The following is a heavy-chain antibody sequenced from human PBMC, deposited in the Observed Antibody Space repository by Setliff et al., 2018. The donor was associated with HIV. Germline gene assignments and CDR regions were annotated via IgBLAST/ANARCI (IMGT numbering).Heavy chain of an antibody. CDR1: GGSISSYY. CDR2: INHSGST. J-gene: IGHJ4*02. D-gene: IGHD3-10*01. Sequence: SETLSLTCTVSGGSISSYYWSWIRQPPGKGLEWIGEINHSGSTYYNPSLKSRVTISVDTSENQFSLKLSSVTAADTAVYYCARHPPPEVRGDVTDYWGQGTLVTVSS. V-gene: IGHV4-59*08. CDR3: ARHPPPEVRGDVTDY.